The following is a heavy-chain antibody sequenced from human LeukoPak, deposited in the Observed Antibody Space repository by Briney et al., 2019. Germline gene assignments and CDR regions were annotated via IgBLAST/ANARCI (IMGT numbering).Heavy chain of an antibody. CDR2: IYYSGST. D-gene: IGHD3-10*01. CDR3: ARGPGVVWFGELLRSYYFDY. CDR1: GGSISGSSYY. Sequence: SETLTLTCTVSGGSISGSSYYWGWIRQPPGKGLEWIGSIYYSGSTYYNPSLKSRVTISVNTSKNQFSLKLSSVTAADTAVYYCARGPGVVWFGELLRSYYFDYWGQGTLVTVSS. V-gene: IGHV4-39*07. J-gene: IGHJ4*02.